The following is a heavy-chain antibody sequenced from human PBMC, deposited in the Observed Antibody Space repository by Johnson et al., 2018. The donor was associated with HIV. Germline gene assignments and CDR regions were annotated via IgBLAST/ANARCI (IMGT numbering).Heavy chain of an antibody. D-gene: IGHD2-21*02. V-gene: IGHV3-30*02. Sequence: QVQLVESGGGLVRPGGSLRLSCAASGFTFSSYAMSWVRQAPGKGLEWVAFIRYDGSNKYYADSVKGRFTISRDNSKNTLYLQMNSLRAEDTAVYYCAKDQYCGGDCYPDAFDIWGQGTMVTVSS. CDR3: AKDQYCGGDCYPDAFDI. CDR2: IRYDGSNK. CDR1: GFTFSSYA. J-gene: IGHJ3*02.